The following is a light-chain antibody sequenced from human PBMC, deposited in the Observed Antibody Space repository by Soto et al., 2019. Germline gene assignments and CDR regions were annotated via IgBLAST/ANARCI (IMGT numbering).Light chain of an antibody. CDR1: SSDVGGYNY. J-gene: IGLJ2*01. CDR3: CSYAGSYNVV. V-gene: IGLV2-8*01. CDR2: EVS. Sequence: QSALTQPASVSGSPGQSITISCTGTSSDVGGYNYVSWYQQHPGKAPKLMIYEVSNRPSGVPDRFSGSKSGNTASLTISGLQAEDEADYYCCSYAGSYNVVFGGGTKVTV.